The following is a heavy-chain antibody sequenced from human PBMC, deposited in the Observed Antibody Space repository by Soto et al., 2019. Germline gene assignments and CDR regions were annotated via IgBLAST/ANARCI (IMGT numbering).Heavy chain of an antibody. CDR1: GFTFSSYA. Sequence: GGALRLSCAASGFTFSSYAMSWVRQAPGKGLEWVSAISGSGGSTYYADSVKRRFTISRDNSKNTLYLQMNSLRAEDTAVYYCAKVRGYSYGYPPGMYYYYGMDVWGQGTTVTVSS. CDR3: AKVRGYSYGYPPGMYYYYGMDV. D-gene: IGHD5-18*01. J-gene: IGHJ6*02. CDR2: ISGSGGST. V-gene: IGHV3-23*01.